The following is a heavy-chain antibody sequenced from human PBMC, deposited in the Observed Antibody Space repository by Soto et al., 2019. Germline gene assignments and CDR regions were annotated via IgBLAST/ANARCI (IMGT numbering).Heavy chain of an antibody. Sequence: QVQVVQSRAEVKKPGASVKVSCKTSGYTFTDYDINWVRQAPGQGLEWMGWVSPDSGNSGYAKQFQGRVTMTRDTSISTVSMELNSLTSAATAVYYCEVTTGYWGQGTMVTVSS. V-gene: IGHV1-8*01. CDR1: GYTFTDYD. D-gene: IGHD2-2*03. CDR2: VSPDSGNS. J-gene: IGHJ4*02. CDR3: EVTTGY.